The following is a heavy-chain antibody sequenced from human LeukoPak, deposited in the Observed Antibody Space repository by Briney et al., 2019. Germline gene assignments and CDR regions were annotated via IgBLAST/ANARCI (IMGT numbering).Heavy chain of an antibody. J-gene: IGHJ5*02. D-gene: IGHD1-7*01. CDR1: GGSISAYH. CDR3: ARGGANYMNYGWFDP. V-gene: IGHV4-4*07. CDR2: IYISGST. Sequence: PSETLSLTCSVSGGSISAYHWAWIRQPAGKGLEWIGRIYISGSTDYNPSLKSRVTISVDTSKDQFSLKLASLTAADTAVYYCARGGANYMNYGWFDPWGQGTLVTVSS.